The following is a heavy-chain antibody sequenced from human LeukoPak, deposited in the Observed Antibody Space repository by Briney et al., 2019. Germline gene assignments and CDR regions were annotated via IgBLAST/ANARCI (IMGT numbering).Heavy chain of an antibody. CDR1: GFTFSSYA. Sequence: GGSLRLSCAASGFTFSSYAMSWVRQAPGKGLEWVSAINGSGGSTYYADSVKGRFTISRDNSKNTLYLQMNSLSAEDTAVYYCARPYKTYYDILTGYYPTYYFDYWGQGTLVTVSS. V-gene: IGHV3-23*01. D-gene: IGHD3-9*01. J-gene: IGHJ4*02. CDR3: ARPYKTYYDILTGYYPTYYFDY. CDR2: INGSGGST.